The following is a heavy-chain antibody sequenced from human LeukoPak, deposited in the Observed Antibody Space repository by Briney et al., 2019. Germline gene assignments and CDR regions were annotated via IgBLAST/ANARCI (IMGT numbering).Heavy chain of an antibody. CDR2: ISYDGSNK. CDR1: GFTFSSYA. CDR3: AKASDTAMVNWFDP. D-gene: IGHD5-18*01. Sequence: GGSLRLSCAASGFTFSSYAMHWVRQAPGKGLEWVAVISYDGSNKYYADSVKGRFTISRDNSKNTLYLQMNSLRAEDTAVYYCAKASDTAMVNWFDPWGQGTLVTVSS. J-gene: IGHJ5*02. V-gene: IGHV3-30*04.